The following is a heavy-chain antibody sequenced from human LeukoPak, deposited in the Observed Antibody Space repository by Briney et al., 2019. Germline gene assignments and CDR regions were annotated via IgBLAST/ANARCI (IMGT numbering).Heavy chain of an antibody. D-gene: IGHD2-21*01. Sequence: GGSLRLSCAASGFTFSSHAMSWVRQAPGKGLEWVSGLIENGATTYYADSVKGRFTISRDNYRNTMYLQMNGLRAEDTAIYYCVKDYRVGSSPAFGDFWGRGILVTVSS. J-gene: IGHJ4*02. CDR3: VKDYRVGSSPAFGDF. CDR2: LIENGATT. CDR1: GFTFSSHA. V-gene: IGHV3-23*01.